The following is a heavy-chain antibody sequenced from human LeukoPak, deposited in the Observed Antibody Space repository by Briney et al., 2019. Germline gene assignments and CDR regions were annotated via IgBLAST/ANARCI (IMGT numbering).Heavy chain of an antibody. Sequence: SETLSLTCTVSGGSISSSSYYWGWIRQPPGKGLEWIGSIYYSGSTYYNPSLKSRVTISVDTSKNQFSLKLSSVTAADTAVYYFAGARTESVSSDVRFLEWLLPFDYWGQGTLVTVSS. CDR1: GGSISSSSYY. CDR3: AGARTESVSSDVRFLEWLLPFDY. CDR2: IYYSGST. J-gene: IGHJ4*02. V-gene: IGHV4-39*01. D-gene: IGHD3-3*01.